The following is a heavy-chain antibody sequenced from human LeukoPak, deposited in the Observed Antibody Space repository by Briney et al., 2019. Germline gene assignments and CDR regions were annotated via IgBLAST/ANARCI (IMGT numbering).Heavy chain of an antibody. V-gene: IGHV4-59*01. Sequence: SETLSLTCTVSGGSISRYHWSWIRQPPGKGLEGIGYIYYSGSTNYNPSLKSRVTISVDTSKHQFSLRLSAVTAADTAIYYCARGLSSGYYWLLDYWGQGTLVTVSS. CDR1: GGSISRYH. J-gene: IGHJ4*02. CDR2: IYYSGST. D-gene: IGHD3-22*01. CDR3: ARGLSSGYYWLLDY.